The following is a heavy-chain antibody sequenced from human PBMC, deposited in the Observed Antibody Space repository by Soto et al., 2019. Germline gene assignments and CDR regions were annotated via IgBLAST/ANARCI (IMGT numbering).Heavy chain of an antibody. Sequence: QVQLVESGGGVVQPGRSLRLSCAASGFTFSSYGMHWVRQAPGKGLEWVAVIWYDGSNKYYADSVKGRFTISRDNSKNTLYLQMNSLRAEDTAVYYCARDGERYYYGSGSYSHEYYFDYWGKGTLVTVSS. V-gene: IGHV3-33*01. CDR1: GFTFSSYG. J-gene: IGHJ4*02. CDR2: IWYDGSNK. CDR3: ARDGERYYYGSGSYSHEYYFDY. D-gene: IGHD3-10*01.